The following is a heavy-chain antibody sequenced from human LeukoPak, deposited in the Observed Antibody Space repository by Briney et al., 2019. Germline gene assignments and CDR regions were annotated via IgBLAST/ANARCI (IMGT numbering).Heavy chain of an antibody. CDR1: GFTFSSYA. CDR3: AKESSRSGIFDY. J-gene: IGHJ4*02. V-gene: IGHV3-23*03. Sequence: GRSLRLSCAASGFTFSSYAMSWVRLAPGKGLEWVSIINTGDGSAYHADSVKGRFTISRDDSKNTLYLQMNSLRVEDTAVYYCAKESSRSGIFDYWGQGTLVTVSS. CDR2: INTGDGSA. D-gene: IGHD3-10*01.